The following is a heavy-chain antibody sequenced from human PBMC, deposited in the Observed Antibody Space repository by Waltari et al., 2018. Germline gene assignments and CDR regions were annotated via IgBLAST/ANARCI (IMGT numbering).Heavy chain of an antibody. V-gene: IGHV4-34*01. CDR3: AGVVVYAPRHYYYMDV. Sequence: QVQLQQWGAGLLKPSETLSLTCAVYGGSFSGYYWSWIRQPPGKGLEWIGEINHSGSTNYNPSLKSRVTISVDTSKNQFSLKLSSVTAADTAVYYCAGVVVYAPRHYYYMDVWGKGTTVTVSS. CDR2: INHSGST. D-gene: IGHD2-8*02. CDR1: GGSFSGYY. J-gene: IGHJ6*03.